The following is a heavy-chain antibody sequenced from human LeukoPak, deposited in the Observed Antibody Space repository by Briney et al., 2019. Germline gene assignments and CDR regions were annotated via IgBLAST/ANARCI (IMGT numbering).Heavy chain of an antibody. CDR3: ARTGGSYPYYFEY. CDR1: GFIFSSYE. Sequence: GGSLRLSCAASGFIFSSYEMNWVHQAPGKGLEWVSYISSSGSTIYYADSVKGRFTLSRDNDKNSLYLQMNSLRAEDTAVYYCARTGGSYPYYFEYWGQGTLVTVSS. V-gene: IGHV3-48*03. J-gene: IGHJ4*02. D-gene: IGHD1-26*01. CDR2: ISSSGSTI.